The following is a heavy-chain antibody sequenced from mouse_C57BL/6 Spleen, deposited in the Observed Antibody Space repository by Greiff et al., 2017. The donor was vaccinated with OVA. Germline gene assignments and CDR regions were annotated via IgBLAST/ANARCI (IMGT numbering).Heavy chain of an antibody. CDR1: GFNIKDYY. CDR2: IDPEDGET. Sequence: DVQLQESGAELVKPGASVKLSCTASGFNIKDYYMHWVKQRTEQGLEWIGRIDPEDGETKYAPKFQGKATITADTSSNTAYLQLSSLPSEDTAVDNCAGSGSGSWFAYWGQGTLVTVSA. CDR3: AGSGSGSWFAY. V-gene: IGHV14-2*01. J-gene: IGHJ3*01. D-gene: IGHD3-2*02.